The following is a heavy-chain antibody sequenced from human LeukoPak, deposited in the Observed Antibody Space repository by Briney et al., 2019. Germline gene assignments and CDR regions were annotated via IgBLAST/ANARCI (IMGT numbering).Heavy chain of an antibody. V-gene: IGHV3-21*04. CDR1: RFTFSSYS. CDR2: ISRSSTYI. D-gene: IGHD5-24*01. J-gene: IGHJ4*02. Sequence: PGGSLRLSCAASRFTFSSYSMNWVRQAPGKGLEWVSSISRSSTYIYYADSVKGRFTISRDNSKNTLYLQMNSLRAEDTAVYYCAKVGKDGYNDYWGQGTLVTVSS. CDR3: AKVGKDGYNDY.